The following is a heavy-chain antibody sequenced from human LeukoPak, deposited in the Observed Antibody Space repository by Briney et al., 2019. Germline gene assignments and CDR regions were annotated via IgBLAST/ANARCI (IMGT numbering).Heavy chain of an antibody. CDR1: GFTFNDYY. CDR3: ARETMTTDY. J-gene: IGHJ4*02. CDR2: ISGSGTSI. Sequence: PGGSLRLSCAASGFTFNDYYMSWFRQAPGKGLEWVSYISGSGTSIHYADSVKGRFTISRDNARNSLYLQMNSLRADDTAMYYRARETMTTDYWGQGTLVTVSS. V-gene: IGHV3-11*01. D-gene: IGHD4-17*01.